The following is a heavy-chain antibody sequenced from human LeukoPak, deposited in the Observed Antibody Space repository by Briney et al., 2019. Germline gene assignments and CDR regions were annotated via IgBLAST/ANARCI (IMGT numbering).Heavy chain of an antibody. J-gene: IGHJ4*02. CDR2: ISSSSSYI. D-gene: IGHD4-17*01. CDR1: GFTFSSYS. CDR3: ARATLTTVTLWMAF. Sequence: GGSLRLSCAASGFTFSSYSMNWVRQAPGKGLEWVSSISSSSSYIYYADSVKGRFTISRDNAKNSLYLQMNSLRAEDTAVYYCARATLTTVTLWMAFWGQGTLVTVSS. V-gene: IGHV3-21*01.